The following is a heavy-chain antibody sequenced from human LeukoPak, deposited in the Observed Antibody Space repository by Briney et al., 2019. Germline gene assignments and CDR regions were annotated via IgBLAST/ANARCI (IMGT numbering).Heavy chain of an antibody. CDR1: GGTFSSYA. Sequence: SVKVSCKASGGTFSSYAISWVRQAPGQGLEWMGGIIPIFGTANYAQKFQGRVTITTDESTSTAYMELSSLRYEDTAVYYCARSGNYYDSSGYQSRAFDIWGQGTMVTVSS. CDR2: IIPIFGTA. J-gene: IGHJ3*02. CDR3: ARSGNYYDSSGYQSRAFDI. D-gene: IGHD3-22*01. V-gene: IGHV1-69*05.